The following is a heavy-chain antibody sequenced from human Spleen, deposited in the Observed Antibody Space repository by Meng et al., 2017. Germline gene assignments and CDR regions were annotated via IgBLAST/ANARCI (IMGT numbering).Heavy chain of an antibody. D-gene: IGHD5-24*01. CDR3: VRDKDGYNY. Sequence: GESLKISCAASGFIFNTYAMSWVRQAPGKGLEWVSTISGSGDSTYYTDSVRGRFTISRDNSKNTLYLQMNSLRAEDTAVYYCVRDKDGYNYWGQGTLVTVSS. CDR2: ISGSGDST. CDR1: GFIFNTYA. J-gene: IGHJ4*02. V-gene: IGHV3-23*01.